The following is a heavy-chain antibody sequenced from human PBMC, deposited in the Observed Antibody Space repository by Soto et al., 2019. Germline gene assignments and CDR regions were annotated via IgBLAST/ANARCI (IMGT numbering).Heavy chain of an antibody. CDR1: YA. CDR2: ISSNGGST. Sequence: YAVHCVSQDQGKGLEYVSAISSNGGSTHYADSVKDRFTVSRDNSKNTLYLQMGSLRPEDMAVYYCARDPGYGAGSYLDYWGQGALVTVSS. J-gene: IGHJ4*02. D-gene: IGHD3-10*01. V-gene: IGHV3-64*02. CDR3: ARDPGYGAGSYLDY.